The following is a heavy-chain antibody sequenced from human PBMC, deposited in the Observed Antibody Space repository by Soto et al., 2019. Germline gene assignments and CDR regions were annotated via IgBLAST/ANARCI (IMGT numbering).Heavy chain of an antibody. CDR2: IRANDESI. Sequence: GGSLRLSCVASGFNFRSYEMNWVRQSPGKGLEWVSNIRANDESIYYADSVKGRVSVSRDNAKNSLFLEMNSLRVDDTAVYYCARETLRDAIDIWGQGTMVTVSS. CDR1: GFNFRSYE. V-gene: IGHV3-48*03. J-gene: IGHJ3*02. CDR3: ARETLRDAIDI.